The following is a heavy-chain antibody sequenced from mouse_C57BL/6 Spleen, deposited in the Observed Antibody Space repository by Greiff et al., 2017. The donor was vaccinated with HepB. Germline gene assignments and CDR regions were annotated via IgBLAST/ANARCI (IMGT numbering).Heavy chain of an antibody. D-gene: IGHD2-2*01. Sequence: EVKLVESGGGLVQPKGSLKLSCAASGFSFNTYAMNWVRQAPGKGLEWVARIRSKSNNYATYYADSVKDRFTISRDDSESMLYLQMNNLKTEDTAMYYCVSPMVTTEFAYWGQGTLVTVSA. CDR1: GFSFNTYA. V-gene: IGHV10-1*01. J-gene: IGHJ3*01. CDR3: VSPMVTTEFAY. CDR2: IRSKSNNYAT.